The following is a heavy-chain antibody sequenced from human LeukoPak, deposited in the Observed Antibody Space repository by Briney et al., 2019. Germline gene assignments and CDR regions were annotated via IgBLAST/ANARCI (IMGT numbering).Heavy chain of an antibody. CDR2: INPNSGDT. CDR1: GYTFTGYY. Sequence: ASVKVSCKASGYTFTGYYMHWVRQAPGQGLEWMGWINPNSGDTNYAQKFQGRVTMTRDTSISTAYMDLIRLTSDDTAVYYCVRVAVTGIAYFQYWGQGTLVTVPS. J-gene: IGHJ1*01. CDR3: VRVAVTGIAYFQY. D-gene: IGHD6-19*01. V-gene: IGHV1-2*02.